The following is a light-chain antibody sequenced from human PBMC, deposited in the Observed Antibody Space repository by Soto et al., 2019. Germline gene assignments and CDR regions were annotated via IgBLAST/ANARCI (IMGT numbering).Light chain of an antibody. Sequence: DIQMTQSPSSLSASVGDRVTITCQASQDIKDFLNWYQQKPGKAPKLLIYDASNLEPGVPSRFSGRGSGTDFTFTIASMQPEDIATYYCQQYDGLPPYTFGQGTTLEIK. J-gene: IGKJ2*01. V-gene: IGKV1-33*01. CDR1: QDIKDF. CDR2: DAS. CDR3: QQYDGLPPYT.